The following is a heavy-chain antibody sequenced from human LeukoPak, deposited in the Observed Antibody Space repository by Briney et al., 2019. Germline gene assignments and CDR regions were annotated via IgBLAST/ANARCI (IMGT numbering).Heavy chain of an antibody. Sequence: GRSLRLSCAASGFTFSSYAMHCVRQAPGKGLEWVAVISYDGSNKYYADSVKGRFTISRDNSKNTLYLQMNSLRAEDTAVYYCARGGRGDLRIYYMDVWGKGTTVTVSS. J-gene: IGHJ6*03. CDR3: ARGGRGDLRIYYMDV. D-gene: IGHD5-24*01. CDR1: GFTFSSYA. CDR2: ISYDGSNK. V-gene: IGHV3-30*01.